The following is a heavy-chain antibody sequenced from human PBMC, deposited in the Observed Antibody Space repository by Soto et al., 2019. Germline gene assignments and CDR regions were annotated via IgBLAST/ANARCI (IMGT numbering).Heavy chain of an antibody. Sequence: EVQLVESGGGLVQPGRSLRLSCAASGFTFDDYAMHWVRQAPGKGLEWVSGISWNSGSIGYADSVKGRFTISRDNAKNSLYLQRNSLRAEDTALYYCAKDRVAAAQRGAFDIWGQGTMVTVSS. J-gene: IGHJ3*02. CDR3: AKDRVAAAQRGAFDI. CDR1: GFTFDDYA. V-gene: IGHV3-9*01. CDR2: ISWNSGSI. D-gene: IGHD6-13*01.